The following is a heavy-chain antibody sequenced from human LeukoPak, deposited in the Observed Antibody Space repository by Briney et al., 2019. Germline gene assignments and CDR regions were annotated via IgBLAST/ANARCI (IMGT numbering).Heavy chain of an antibody. V-gene: IGHV3-48*03. CDR2: ITSSGPTA. CDR3: ARLGFCSDGSCYSLDY. CDR1: GFTFSNYE. D-gene: IGHD2-15*01. Sequence: GGSLRLSCAASGFTFSNYEMNWVRQAPGMGLEWVSYITSSGPTAYYADSVKGRFNISRDNAQNSLFLQMNTLTAEDTAIYYCARLGFCSDGSCYSLDYWGKGILVTVSS. J-gene: IGHJ4*02.